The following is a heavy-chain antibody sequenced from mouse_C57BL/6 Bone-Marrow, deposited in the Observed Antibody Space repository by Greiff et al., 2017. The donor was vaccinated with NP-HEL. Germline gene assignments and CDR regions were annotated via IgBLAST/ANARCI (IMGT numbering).Heavy chain of an antibody. Sequence: QVQLQQSGPGLVAPSQSLSITCTVSGFSLTSYGVHWVRQPPGKGLEWLVVIWSDGRTTYNAALKSRLSISKDNSKIQVFLKMNSLQTDDTAMYYCATTLITTVVGPFAYWGQGTLVTVSA. J-gene: IGHJ3*01. CDR2: IWSDGRT. CDR1: GFSLTSYG. V-gene: IGHV2-6*03. CDR3: ATTLITTVVGPFAY. D-gene: IGHD1-1*01.